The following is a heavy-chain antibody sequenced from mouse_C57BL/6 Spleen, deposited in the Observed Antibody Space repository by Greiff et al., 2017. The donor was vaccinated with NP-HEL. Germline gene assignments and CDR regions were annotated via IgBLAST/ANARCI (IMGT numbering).Heavy chain of an antibody. CDR3: ARGDYYGSSYPGYFDY. Sequence: EVKLVESGGGLVKPGGSLKLSCAASGFTFSDYGMHWVRQAPEKGLEWVAYISSGSSTIYYADTVKGRFTISRDNAKNTLFLQMTSLRSEDTAMYYCARGDYYGSSYPGYFDYWGQGTTLTVSS. J-gene: IGHJ2*01. CDR2: ISSGSSTI. V-gene: IGHV5-17*01. CDR1: GFTFSDYG. D-gene: IGHD1-1*01.